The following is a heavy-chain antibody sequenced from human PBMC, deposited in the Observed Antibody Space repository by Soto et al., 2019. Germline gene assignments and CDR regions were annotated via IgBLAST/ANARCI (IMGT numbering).Heavy chain of an antibody. D-gene: IGHD3-22*01. Sequence: ASVKVSCKASGYTFNYYGISWVRQAPGQGLEWGGWISAHNGDTKYAQNLQGRLTLTTDTSTSTAYMELTSLTSDDTAVYYCARDWSRYFDSSGLMWFYWGQGTLVTVPQ. V-gene: IGHV1-18*04. J-gene: IGHJ4*02. CDR2: ISAHNGDT. CDR1: GYTFNYYG. CDR3: ARDWSRYFDSSGLMWFY.